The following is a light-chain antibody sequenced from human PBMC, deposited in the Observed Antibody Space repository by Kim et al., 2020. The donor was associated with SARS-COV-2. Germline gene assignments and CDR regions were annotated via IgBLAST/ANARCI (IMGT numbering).Light chain of an antibody. CDR3: QQYNNWPYT. CDR2: GAS. V-gene: IGKV3-15*01. J-gene: IGKJ2*01. Sequence: SVSPGERATLSGRASQSVSSNLAWYEQKPGQAPRPLIYGASTRATGIPARFSGSGSGTEFTLTISSLQSEDFAVYYCQQYNNWPYTFGQGTKLEI. CDR1: QSVSSN.